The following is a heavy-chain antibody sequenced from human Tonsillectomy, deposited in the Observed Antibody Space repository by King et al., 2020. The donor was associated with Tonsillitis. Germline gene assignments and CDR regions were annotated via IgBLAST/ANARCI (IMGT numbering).Heavy chain of an antibody. Sequence: QLAQSGAEVKKPGASVKVSCKVSGYSLTELSMYWVRQAPGKGLEWMGGFDPEDGETIYAQKFQGRVTMTEDTSTDTAYMELSSLRSEDTAVYYCATGGFKYYYDSSGYYRDYWGQGTLVTVSS. CDR3: ATGGFKYYYDSSGYYRDY. CDR2: FDPEDGET. D-gene: IGHD3-22*01. V-gene: IGHV1-24*01. J-gene: IGHJ4*02. CDR1: GYSLTELS.